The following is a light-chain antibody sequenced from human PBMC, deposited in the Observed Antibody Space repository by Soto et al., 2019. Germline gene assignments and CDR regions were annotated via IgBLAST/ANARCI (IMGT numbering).Light chain of an antibody. Sequence: DIQMNQSPSTLSASVGDRVTITCRASQSVRSWLAWYQQKPGRAPKFLIYDASSLESGVPSRFSGSGSGTDFTLTIDSLQPEDFATYYCQQSYSHSRTFGPGTKVDNK. CDR2: DAS. CDR1: QSVRSW. CDR3: QQSYSHSRT. V-gene: IGKV1-5*01. J-gene: IGKJ3*01.